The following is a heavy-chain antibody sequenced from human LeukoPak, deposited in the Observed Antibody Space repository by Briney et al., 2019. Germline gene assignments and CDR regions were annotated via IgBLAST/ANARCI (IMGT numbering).Heavy chain of an antibody. CDR3: ARDLGDSSGYYPDY. Sequence: PGGSQRLSCAASGFTFSNYWMSWVRQAPGKGLEWVANINQDGSDKYYVESVKGRFTISRDDSKNTLYLQMNSLRAEDSAVYYCARDLGDSSGYYPDYWGQGTQVTVSS. V-gene: IGHV3-7*01. CDR1: GFTFSNYW. J-gene: IGHJ4*02. D-gene: IGHD3-22*01. CDR2: INQDGSDK.